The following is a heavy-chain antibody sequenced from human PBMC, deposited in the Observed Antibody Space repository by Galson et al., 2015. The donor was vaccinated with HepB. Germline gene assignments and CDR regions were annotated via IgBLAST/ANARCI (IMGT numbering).Heavy chain of an antibody. J-gene: IGHJ6*03. CDR2: IYYSGST. Sequence: TLSLTCTVSGGSISSGGYYWSWIRQHPGKGLEWIGYIYYSGSTYYNPSLKSRVTISVDTSKNQFSLKLSSVTAADTAVYYCARGPYNWNYRVARTYYYYMDVWGKGTTVTVSS. V-gene: IGHV4-31*03. CDR1: GGSISSGGYY. D-gene: IGHD1-7*01. CDR3: ARGPYNWNYRVARTYYYYMDV.